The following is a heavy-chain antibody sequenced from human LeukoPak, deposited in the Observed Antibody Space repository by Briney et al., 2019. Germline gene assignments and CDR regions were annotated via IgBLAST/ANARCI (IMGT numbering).Heavy chain of an antibody. J-gene: IGHJ4*02. CDR2: ISGGGVST. Sequence: PGGSLRLSCAASGFTFNNYAVGWVRQAPGKGLEGVSAISGGGVSTYYADSVKGRFTISRDNSKTTLYLQMNSLRAEDTAVYYCAKNVNGGNWYYFDHWGQGTLVTVSS. V-gene: IGHV3-23*01. CDR1: GFTFNNYA. CDR3: AKNVNGGNWYYFDH. D-gene: IGHD1-20*01.